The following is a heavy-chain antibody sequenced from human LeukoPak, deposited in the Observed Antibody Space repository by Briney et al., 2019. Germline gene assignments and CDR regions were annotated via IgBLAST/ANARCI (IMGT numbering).Heavy chain of an antibody. Sequence: PGGSLRLSCAASGFTFSSYWMHWVRQAPGKGLVWVSRINSDGSSTIYADSVKGRFTIYRDNAKNTLYLQMNSLRAEDPSVYSCARVKTTVTTLRYWGEGKLGTVSS. CDR3: ARVKTTVTTLRY. CDR1: GFTFSSYW. CDR2: INSDGSST. J-gene: IGHJ4*02. V-gene: IGHV3-74*01. D-gene: IGHD4-17*01.